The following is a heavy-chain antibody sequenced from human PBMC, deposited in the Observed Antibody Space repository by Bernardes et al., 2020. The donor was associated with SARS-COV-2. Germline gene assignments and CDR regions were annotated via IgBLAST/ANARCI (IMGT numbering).Heavy chain of an antibody. CDR1: GFTFSTSA. CDR3: AKEGYNKHSPGLDY. CDR2: IFDDGVT. J-gene: IGHJ4*02. D-gene: IGHD1-1*01. Sequence: VGSLILSCAASGFTFSTSAMTWVRQAPGKGLQWVSTIFDDGVTYYSDSVKGRFTISRDNSMETLYLHMDSLRAEDTAVYYCAKEGYNKHSPGLDYWGQGILVAVSS. V-gene: IGHV3-23*01.